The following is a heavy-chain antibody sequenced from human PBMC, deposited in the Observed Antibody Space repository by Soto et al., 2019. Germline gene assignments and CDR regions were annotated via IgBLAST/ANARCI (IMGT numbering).Heavy chain of an antibody. CDR2: SYTSGST. D-gene: IGHD2-21*02. Sequence: SETLSLTCTVSGGSISSYYWSWIRQPAGKGLGWIGRSYTSGSTNYNPSLKSRVTMSVDTSKNQFSLKLSSVTAADTAVYYCARDSLYCGGDCHGYWGQGTLVTV. V-gene: IGHV4-4*07. CDR3: ARDSLYCGGDCHGY. CDR1: GGSISSYY. J-gene: IGHJ4*02.